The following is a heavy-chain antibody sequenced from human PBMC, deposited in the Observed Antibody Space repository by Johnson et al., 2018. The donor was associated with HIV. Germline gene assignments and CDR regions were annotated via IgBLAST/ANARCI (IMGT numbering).Heavy chain of an antibody. CDR3: AKGGGSGWSDAFDI. V-gene: IGHV3-30*02. CDR1: GFTFSSYG. D-gene: IGHD6-19*01. Sequence: QVQLVESGGGVVQPGGSLRLSCAASGFTFSSYGMHWVRQAPGKGLEWVAFIRYDGSNKYYADSVKGRFTISRDNSKNTLYLQMNSLRAEDTAVYYCAKGGGSGWSDAFDIWGPGTMVTVSS. J-gene: IGHJ3*02. CDR2: IRYDGSNK.